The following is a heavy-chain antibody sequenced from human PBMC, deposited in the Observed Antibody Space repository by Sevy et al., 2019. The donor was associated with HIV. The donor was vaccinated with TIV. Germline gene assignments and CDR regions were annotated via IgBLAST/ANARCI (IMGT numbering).Heavy chain of an antibody. J-gene: IGHJ5*02. CDR1: GGSISRNSHY. Sequence: SETLSLTCTVSGGSISRNSHYWGWIRQPPGKGLEWIGSIYYSGSTYYNPSLKSRVTISGDTSKNQFSLKLSSVTAADTSVYYCATHALSITIFGVVTRNWFYPWGQGTLVTVSS. CDR2: IYYSGST. D-gene: IGHD3-3*01. CDR3: ATHALSITIFGVVTRNWFYP. V-gene: IGHV4-39*01.